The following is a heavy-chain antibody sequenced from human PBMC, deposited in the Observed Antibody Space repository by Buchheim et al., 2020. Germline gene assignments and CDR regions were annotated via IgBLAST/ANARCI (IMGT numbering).Heavy chain of an antibody. J-gene: IGHJ6*02. CDR3: ARDFVVVTAAHDYYYGMDV. CDR1: GFTFSSYS. V-gene: IGHV3-21*01. CDR2: ISSSSSYI. D-gene: IGHD2-21*02. Sequence: VQLVESGGGLVKPGGSLRLSCAASGFTFSSYSMNWVRQAPGKGLEWVSSISSSSSYIYYADSVKGRFTISRDNAKNSLYLKMNSLRAEDTAVYYCARDFVVVTAAHDYYYGMDVWGQGTT.